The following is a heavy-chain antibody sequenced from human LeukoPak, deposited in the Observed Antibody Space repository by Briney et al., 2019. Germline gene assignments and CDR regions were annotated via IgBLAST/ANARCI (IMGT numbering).Heavy chain of an antibody. CDR3: ARVAYYRVTADQITDAFDV. D-gene: IGHD2-21*02. J-gene: IGHJ3*01. CDR2: LHSDGAT. CDR1: GFSVSSYY. V-gene: IGHV3-66*01. Sequence: GGSLRLSCAASGFSVSSYYMNWVRQAPGKGLQWVSILHSDGATYYADSVKGRFTISRDNSRSTLYLQMNSLRAEDTAVYFCARVAYYRVTADQITDAFDVWGHGTVVTVSS.